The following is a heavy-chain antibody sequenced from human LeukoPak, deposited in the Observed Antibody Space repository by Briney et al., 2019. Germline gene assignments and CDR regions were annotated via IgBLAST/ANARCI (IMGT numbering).Heavy chain of an antibody. D-gene: IGHD3-3*01. V-gene: IGHV1-69*05. CDR3: ARTEYDFWSGNTGGAFDI. J-gene: IGHJ3*02. Sequence: SVKVACKAYGGTFSSYAISWVRQAPGQGLEWMGRILPIFGKANYAQKLQGRVTITTDESTSTAYMELSSLRSEDTAVYYCARTEYDFWSGNTGGAFDIWGQGTMVTVSS. CDR2: ILPIFGKA. CDR1: GGTFSSYA.